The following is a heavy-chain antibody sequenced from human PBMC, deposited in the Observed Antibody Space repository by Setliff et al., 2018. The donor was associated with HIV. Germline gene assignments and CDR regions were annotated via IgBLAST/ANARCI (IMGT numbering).Heavy chain of an antibody. D-gene: IGHD3-22*01. CDR1: GFTFSRYA. Sequence: LSCAASGFTFSRYAMTWVRQAPGKGLEWVSAISGSGIGSYYPDSVKGRFTISRDNSKNTLFLQMNSLRAEDTAVYYCAKDLGSYDSSGDLDYWGQGTLVTVSS. V-gene: IGHV3-23*01. CDR2: ISGSGIGS. CDR3: AKDLGSYDSSGDLDY. J-gene: IGHJ4*02.